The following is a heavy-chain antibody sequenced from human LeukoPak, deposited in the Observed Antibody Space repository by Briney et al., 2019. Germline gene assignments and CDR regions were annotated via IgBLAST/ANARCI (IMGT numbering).Heavy chain of an antibody. CDR3: ARSQYDFWSGYDAFDI. D-gene: IGHD3-3*01. V-gene: IGHV1-2*06. CDR2: INPNSGGT. J-gene: IGHJ3*02. Sequence: ASVKVSCKASGYTFTGYYMHWVRQAPGQGLEWMGRINPNSGGTNYAQKLQGRVTMTTDTSTSTAYMELRSLRSDDTAVYYCARSQYDFWSGYDAFDIWGQGTMVTVSS. CDR1: GYTFTGYY.